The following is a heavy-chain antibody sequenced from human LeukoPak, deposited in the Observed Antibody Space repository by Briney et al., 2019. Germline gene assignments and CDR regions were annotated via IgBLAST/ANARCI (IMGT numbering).Heavy chain of an antibody. J-gene: IGHJ4*02. V-gene: IGHV4-31*03. CDR3: ARDSPEVAAHRFGY. D-gene: IGHD2-15*01. CDR1: GGSISSGGYY. CDR2: IYYSGST. Sequence: SETLSLTCTVSGGSISSGGYYWSWIRQHPGKGLEWIGYIYYSGSTYYNPSLKSRVTISVDTSKNQFSLKLSSVTAADTAVYYCARDSPEVAAHRFGYWGQGTLVTVSS.